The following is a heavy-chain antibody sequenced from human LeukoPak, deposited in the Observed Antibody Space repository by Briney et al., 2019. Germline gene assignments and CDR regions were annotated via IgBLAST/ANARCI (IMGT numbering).Heavy chain of an antibody. D-gene: IGHD5-18*01. CDR2: INPNSGGT. Sequence: LEASVKVSCKASGYTFTGYYMHWVRQAPGQGLEWMGWINPNSGGTNYAQKLQGRVTMTRDTSISTAYMELSRLRSDDTAVYYCARPIELDTAMVTFDPWGQGTLVTVSS. V-gene: IGHV1-2*03. J-gene: IGHJ5*02. CDR3: ARPIELDTAMVTFDP. CDR1: GYTFTGYY.